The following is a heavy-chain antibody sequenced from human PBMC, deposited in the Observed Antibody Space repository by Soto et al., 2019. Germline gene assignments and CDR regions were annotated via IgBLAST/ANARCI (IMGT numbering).Heavy chain of an antibody. D-gene: IGHD6-6*01. CDR1: GYSFTSYW. CDR2: IDPSDSYT. J-gene: IGHJ6*02. Sequence: PGGSLKIYCKGSGYSFTSYWSSWVRQMPGKGLGWMGTIDPSDSYTNYSPSFQGHVTISADKSISTAYLQWSSLRASDTAMYYCAREGNLEYSSSSSGYYYYYYGMNVWGQGTTVTVSS. V-gene: IGHV5-10-1*01. CDR3: AREGNLEYSSSSSGYYYYYYGMNV.